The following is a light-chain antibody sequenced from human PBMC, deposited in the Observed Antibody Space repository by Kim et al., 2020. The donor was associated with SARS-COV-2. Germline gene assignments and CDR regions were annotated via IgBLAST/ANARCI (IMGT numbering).Light chain of an antibody. CDR2: SNN. CDR3: AAWDDSLGGDV. V-gene: IGLV1-44*01. J-gene: IGLJ1*01. Sequence: GQRVTSSCSGSSTSIGSNAVNGDQQHPGTAPKPLIYSNNERPSGVPGRFAGSKSGTSASLAISGLQSEDEADYYCAAWDDSLGGDVFGTGTKVTVL. CDR1: STSIGSNA.